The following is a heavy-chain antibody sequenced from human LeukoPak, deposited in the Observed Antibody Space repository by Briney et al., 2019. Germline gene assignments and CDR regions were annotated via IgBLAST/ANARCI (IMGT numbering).Heavy chain of an antibody. V-gene: IGHV4-34*01. Sequence: SETLSLTCAVYGGSFSGYYWSWIRQPPGKGLEWIGEINHSGSTNYNPSLKSRVTISVDTSKNQFSLKLSSVTAADTAVYYCARGRNSGYATLNYYYYGMDVWGQGTTVTDSS. CDR2: INHSGST. CDR3: ARGRNSGYATLNYYYYGMDV. D-gene: IGHD5-12*01. CDR1: GGSFSGYY. J-gene: IGHJ6*02.